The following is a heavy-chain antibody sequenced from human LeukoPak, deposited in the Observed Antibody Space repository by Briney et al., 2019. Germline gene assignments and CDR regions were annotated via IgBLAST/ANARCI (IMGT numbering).Heavy chain of an antibody. J-gene: IGHJ4*02. D-gene: IGHD4-17*01. V-gene: IGHV3-23*01. Sequence: GGSLRLSCAASGFTFSSYAMSWVRQAPGKGLEWVSSISNSGGRTFYTDSVKGRFTISRDNSKITLYLQMNSLRAEDTAVYYCAKDVHGDYVDYWGQGTLVTVSS. CDR2: ISNSGGRT. CDR1: GFTFSSYA. CDR3: AKDVHGDYVDY.